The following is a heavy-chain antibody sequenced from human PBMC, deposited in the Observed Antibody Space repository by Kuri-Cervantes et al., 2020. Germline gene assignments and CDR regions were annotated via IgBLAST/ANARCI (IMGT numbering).Heavy chain of an antibody. Sequence: GESLKISCAASGFTFSSYAMSWVRQAPGKGLEWVAVISYDGSNKYYADSVKGRFTISRDNSRNTLYLQMNSLRAEDTAVYYCARDTVPAAISYYMDVWGKGTTVTVSS. D-gene: IGHD2-2*02. J-gene: IGHJ6*03. CDR2: ISYDGSNK. CDR1: GFTFSSYA. V-gene: IGHV3-30*03. CDR3: ARDTVPAAISYYMDV.